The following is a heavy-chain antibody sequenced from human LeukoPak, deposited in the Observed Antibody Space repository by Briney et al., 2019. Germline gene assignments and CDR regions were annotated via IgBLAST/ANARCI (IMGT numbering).Heavy chain of an antibody. CDR2: IYYSGST. CDR3: ARHLQRGYSYGFNDY. V-gene: IGHV4-39*01. D-gene: IGHD5-18*01. CDR1: GGSISSSSYY. Sequence: SETLSLTCAVSGGSISSSSYYWGWIRQPPGEGLEWIGCIYYSGSTYYTPSLKSRLTISVDTSKNQFSLKLTSVTAADTAVHYCARHLQRGYSYGFNDYWGQGTQVTVSS. J-gene: IGHJ4*02.